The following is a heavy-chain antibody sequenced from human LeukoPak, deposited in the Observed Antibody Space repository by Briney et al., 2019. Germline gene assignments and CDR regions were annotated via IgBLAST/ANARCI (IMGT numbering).Heavy chain of an antibody. CDR3: ARDGDYYDSSGFFDY. D-gene: IGHD3-22*01. CDR1: GFTFSSYG. J-gene: IGHJ4*02. V-gene: IGHV3-33*01. CDR2: IWYDGSNK. Sequence: GGSLRLSCAASGFTFSSYGMHWVRQAPGKGLEWVAVIWYDGSNKYYADSVKGRFTISRDNSKNTLYLQMNSLRAEDKAVYYCARDGDYYDSSGFFDYWGQGTLVTVSS.